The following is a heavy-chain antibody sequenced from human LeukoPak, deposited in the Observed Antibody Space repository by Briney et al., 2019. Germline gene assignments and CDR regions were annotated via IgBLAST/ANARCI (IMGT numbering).Heavy chain of an antibody. V-gene: IGHV3-21*01. CDR1: GFTFSSYA. D-gene: IGHD5-12*01. CDR3: ARDPGVTLATDYGMDV. J-gene: IGHJ6*02. CDR2: ISSSSSYI. Sequence: GGSLRLSCAASGFTFSSYAMSWVRQAPGKGLEWVSSISSSSSYIYYADSVKGRFTISRDNSKNTLYLQMNSLRAEDTAVYYCARDPGVTLATDYGMDVWGQGTTVTVSS.